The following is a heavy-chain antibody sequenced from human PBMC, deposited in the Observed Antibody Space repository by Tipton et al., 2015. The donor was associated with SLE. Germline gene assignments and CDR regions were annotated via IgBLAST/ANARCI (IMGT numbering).Heavy chain of an antibody. V-gene: IGHV3-9*01. Sequence: SLRLSCAASGFIFDDYAMHWVRQAPGKGLEWVSGINWNSGDIGYADSVKGRFTISRDNAKNSLYLQMNSLRPEDTAVYYCARGGNYFDYWGQGTLVTVSS. J-gene: IGHJ4*02. CDR3: ARGGNYFDY. CDR2: INWNSGDI. CDR1: GFIFDDYA.